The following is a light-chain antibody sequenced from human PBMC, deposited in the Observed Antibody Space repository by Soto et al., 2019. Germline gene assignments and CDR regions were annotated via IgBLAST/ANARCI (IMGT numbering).Light chain of an antibody. CDR2: QDS. CDR3: QVWDSSTLYV. CDR1: KLGDKY. Sequence: SYELTQPPSVSVSPGQTASITCSGDKLGDKYACWYQQKPGQSPVLVIYQDSKRPSGIPERFSGSNSGNTATLTISGTQAMDEADYYCQVWDSSTLYVFGTGTKLTVL. J-gene: IGLJ1*01. V-gene: IGLV3-1*01.